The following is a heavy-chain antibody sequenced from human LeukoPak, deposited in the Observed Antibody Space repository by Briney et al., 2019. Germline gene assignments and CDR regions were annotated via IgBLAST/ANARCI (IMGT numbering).Heavy chain of an antibody. CDR3: ARVPYSSGRYAFDI. D-gene: IGHD6-13*01. CDR2: IYTSGST. J-gene: IGHJ3*02. V-gene: IGHV4-4*07. Sequence: PSETLSLTCTVSGGSISSYYWSWIRQPAGKGLEWIGRIYTSGSTNYNPSLKSRVTISVDKSKNQFSLKLSSVTAADTAVYYCARVPYSSGRYAFDIWGQGTMVTVSS. CDR1: GGSISSYY.